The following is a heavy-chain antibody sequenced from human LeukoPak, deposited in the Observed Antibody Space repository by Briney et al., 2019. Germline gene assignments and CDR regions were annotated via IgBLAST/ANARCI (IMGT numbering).Heavy chain of an antibody. CDR2: IYSGGRS. CDR3: ARVGYSSGWYRN. J-gene: IGHJ4*02. D-gene: IGHD6-19*01. Sequence: GGSLTLSCAASGFNLSSNYMSWVRQAPGKGLTWVSVIYSGGRSNYTESVKGRFTISRDNSKNTLFLQLNNLRVEDTAVYYCARVGYSSGWYRNGGKGALGTVS. CDR1: GFNLSSNY. V-gene: IGHV3-66*01.